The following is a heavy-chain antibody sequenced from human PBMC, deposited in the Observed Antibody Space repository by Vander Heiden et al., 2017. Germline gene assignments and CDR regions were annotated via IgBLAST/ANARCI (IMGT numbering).Heavy chain of an antibody. CDR2: ISSGGISI. CDR1: GFTFSDYY. Sequence: QVQLVESGGGLVKPGGSLRLSCAASGFTFSDYYMSWIRQAPGKGLEWVSYISSGGISIYYADAVKGRFTISRDSAKNSLYLQMNILRAEDTAVYYCARGGSGSRRPFDIWGQGTMVTVSS. J-gene: IGHJ3*02. CDR3: ARGGSGSRRPFDI. V-gene: IGHV3-11*01. D-gene: IGHD1-26*01.